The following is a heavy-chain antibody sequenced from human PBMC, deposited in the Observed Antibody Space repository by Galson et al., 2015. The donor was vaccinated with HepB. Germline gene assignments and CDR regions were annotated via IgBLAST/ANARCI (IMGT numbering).Heavy chain of an antibody. Sequence: SVKVSCKASRYTFTNYAMNWVRQAPGQGLEWMGWINTNTGNPTYAQGFTGRFVFSGDTSVSTAYLQVSSLTSEDTAVYYCARHNGAFDVLFQGTIVTVSS. CDR1: RYTFTNYA. V-gene: IGHV7-4-1*02. CDR3: ARHNGAFDV. D-gene: IGHD2-8*01. CDR2: INTNTGNP. J-gene: IGHJ3*01.